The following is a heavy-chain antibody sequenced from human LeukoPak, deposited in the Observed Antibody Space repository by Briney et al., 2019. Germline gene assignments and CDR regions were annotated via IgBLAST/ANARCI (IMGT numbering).Heavy chain of an antibody. CDR3: ARSAVGTSCCTAVDY. J-gene: IGHJ4*02. CDR2: ISTSGDRT. D-gene: IGHD1-26*01. CDR1: GFTFSTYA. V-gene: IGHV3-23*01. Sequence: PGGSLRLSCAASGFTFSTYAMTWVRQAPGKGLEWVSGISTSGDRTYCADSVKGRFTISRDNSKNTLDLQMNSLRADDTAEYYCARSAVGTSCCTAVDYWGQGTLVTVSS.